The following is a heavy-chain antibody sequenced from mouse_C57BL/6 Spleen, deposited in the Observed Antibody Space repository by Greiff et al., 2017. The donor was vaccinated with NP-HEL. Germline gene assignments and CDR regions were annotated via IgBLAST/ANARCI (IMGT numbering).Heavy chain of an antibody. CDR2: IYPGSGNT. Sequence: QVQLQQSGAELVRPGASVKLSCKASGYTFTDYYINWVKQRPGQGLEWIARIYPGSGNTYYNEKFKGKATLTAEKSSSTAYMQLSSLTSEDSAVYFCARTGYGSSPYYAMDYWGQGTSVTVSS. V-gene: IGHV1-76*01. CDR1: GYTFTDYY. CDR3: ARTGYGSSPYYAMDY. D-gene: IGHD1-1*01. J-gene: IGHJ4*01.